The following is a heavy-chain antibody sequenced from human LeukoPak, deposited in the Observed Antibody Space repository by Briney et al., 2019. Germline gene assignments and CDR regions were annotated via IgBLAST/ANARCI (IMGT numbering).Heavy chain of an antibody. Sequence: GGSLRLSCAAAGFTFSINALSWVRQLSGEGLDWVSSISVSSTTYYLDSVKGRFTISRDNSNNALYLQMNSLRAEDTALYYCAKCNLDNCREGFDIWGQGTMVTVSS. J-gene: IGHJ3*02. V-gene: IGHV3-23*01. CDR2: ISVSSTT. D-gene: IGHD1-1*01. CDR3: AKCNLDNCREGFDI. CDR1: GFTFSINA.